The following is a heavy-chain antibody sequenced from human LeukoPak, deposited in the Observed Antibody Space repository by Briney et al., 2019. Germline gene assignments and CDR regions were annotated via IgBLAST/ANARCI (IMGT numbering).Heavy chain of an antibody. D-gene: IGHD2-2*01. CDR2: ISWNSGSI. V-gene: IGHV3-9*03. Sequence: SLRLSCAASGFTFDDYAMHWVRQAPGKGLEWVSGISWNSGSIGYADSVKGRFTISRDNAKNSLYLQMNSLRAEDMALYYCAKDTRAVPAARPSAFDIWGQGTMVTVSS. CDR3: AKDTRAVPAARPSAFDI. CDR1: GFTFDDYA. J-gene: IGHJ3*02.